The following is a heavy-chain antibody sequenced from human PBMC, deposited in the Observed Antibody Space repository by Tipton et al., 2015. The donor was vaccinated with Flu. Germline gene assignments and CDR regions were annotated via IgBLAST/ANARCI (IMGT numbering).Heavy chain of an antibody. CDR3: ASSGSYWMMFDY. Sequence: SLRLSCAASGFSVSSNYMSWVRQAPGKGLEWVSVTYSGGSTYYADSVKGRFTISRDNSKNTLYLQMNSLRAEDTAVYYCASSGSYWMMFDYWGQGTLVTVSS. D-gene: IGHD3-10*01. CDR2: TYSGGST. CDR1: GFSVSSNY. J-gene: IGHJ4*02. V-gene: IGHV3-53*01.